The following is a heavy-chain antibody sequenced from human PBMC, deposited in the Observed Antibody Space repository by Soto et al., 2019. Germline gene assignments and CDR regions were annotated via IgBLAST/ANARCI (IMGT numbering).Heavy chain of an antibody. CDR3: AREPEGIAAALDY. J-gene: IGHJ4*02. CDR2: ISSSGSFI. Sequence: SFAASGFTFRTYGMNWVRRAPGGGLEWVASISSSGSFIYYADSVKGRFTISRDDAEKSLYLQMNSLRAEDTALYYCAREPEGIAAALDYWGRGTLVTVSS. D-gene: IGHD6-13*01. CDR1: GFTFRTYG. V-gene: IGHV3-21*01.